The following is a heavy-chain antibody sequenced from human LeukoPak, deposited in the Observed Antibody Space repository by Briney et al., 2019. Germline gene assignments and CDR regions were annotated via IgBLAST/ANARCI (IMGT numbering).Heavy chain of an antibody. CDR3: ARAAAAGTRYNWFGP. CDR1: GGSISSSSYY. J-gene: IGHJ5*02. CDR2: IYYSGST. Sequence: PSETLSLTCTVSGGSISSSSYYWGWIRQPPGKGLEWIGSIYYSGSTYYNPSLKSRVTISVDTSKNQFSLKLSSVTAADTAVYYCARAAAAGTRYNWFGPWGQGTLVTVSS. D-gene: IGHD6-13*01. V-gene: IGHV4-39*01.